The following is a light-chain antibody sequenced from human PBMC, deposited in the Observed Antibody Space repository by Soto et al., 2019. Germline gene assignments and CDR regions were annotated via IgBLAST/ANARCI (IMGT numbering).Light chain of an antibody. CDR1: QSISSW. Sequence: DIHLPQSPSTLSASVGDRVTITCRASQSISSWLAWYQQKPVKAPKLLIYDASSLESGVPSRFSGSGSGTEFTLNISSLQPDDFATYDCQQYNSYPLTFGGGPKVEIK. J-gene: IGKJ4*01. CDR3: QQYNSYPLT. V-gene: IGKV1-5*01. CDR2: DAS.